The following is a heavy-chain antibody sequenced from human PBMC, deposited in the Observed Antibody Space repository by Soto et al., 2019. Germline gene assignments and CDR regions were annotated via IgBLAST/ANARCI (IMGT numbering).Heavy chain of an antibody. J-gene: IGHJ5*02. D-gene: IGHD3-10*01. CDR3: ARGLYYSGSKHTHSWFDP. Sequence: EVPLVESGGGLVQPGGSLRLSCAASGFTFSSYDMHWVRQATGKGLEWVSAIGKSGDTYYSDGVKGRFTISRENAKISWYIHMDSLRAEDTAVYYYARGLYYSGSKHTHSWFDPWGQGTQVTVSS. V-gene: IGHV3-13*04. CDR1: GFTFSSYD. CDR2: IGKSGDT.